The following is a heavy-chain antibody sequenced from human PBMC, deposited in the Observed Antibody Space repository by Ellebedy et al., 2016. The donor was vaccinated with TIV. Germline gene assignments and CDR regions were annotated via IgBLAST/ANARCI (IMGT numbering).Heavy chain of an antibody. J-gene: IGHJ4*02. D-gene: IGHD7-27*01. Sequence: SQTLSLTCXISGDIVSTDSAAWNWLRQSPSRGLEWLGRTYYRSEWYNDYAMSVESRINIDADTSKNQFSLHPHSVTPEDTAIYYCARGLGVIDYWGQGTLVTVSS. CDR3: ARGLGVIDY. CDR1: GDIVSTDSAA. CDR2: TYYRSEWYN. V-gene: IGHV6-1*01.